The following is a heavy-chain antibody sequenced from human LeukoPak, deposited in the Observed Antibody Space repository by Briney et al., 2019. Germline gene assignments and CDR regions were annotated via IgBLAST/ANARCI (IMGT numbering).Heavy chain of an antibody. CDR1: GFTFSTYG. Sequence: GGSLRLSCAASGFTFSTYGMHWVRQAPGKGLEWVAFIRFDGTNKYYADSVKGRFAISRVSSKNTLYLQMNSLRAEDTAVYYCAKGYCSGSCFNGLDYWGQGTLVTVSS. D-gene: IGHD2-15*01. CDR2: IRFDGTNK. V-gene: IGHV3-30*02. J-gene: IGHJ4*02. CDR3: AKGYCSGSCFNGLDY.